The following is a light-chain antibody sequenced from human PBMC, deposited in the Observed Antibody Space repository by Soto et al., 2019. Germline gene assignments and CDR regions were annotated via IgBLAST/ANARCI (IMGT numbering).Light chain of an antibody. Sequence: DIQMTQSPSSLSASVGDRVTITCRASQSISSYLNWYHQKPGKAPKLLIYSASSLQSGVPSRFSGSGSGTDFTPTISSLQPEDFATYYCQQSYTTPWTFGQGTKVEIK. J-gene: IGKJ1*01. V-gene: IGKV1-39*01. CDR1: QSISSY. CDR3: QQSYTTPWT. CDR2: SAS.